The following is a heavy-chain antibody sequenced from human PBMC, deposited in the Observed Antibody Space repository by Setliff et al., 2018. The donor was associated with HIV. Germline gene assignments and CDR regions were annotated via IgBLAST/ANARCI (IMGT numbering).Heavy chain of an antibody. V-gene: IGHV1-2*06. CDR2: INPNSGGT. CDR3: ARGYGSGSYYNWFDP. J-gene: IGHJ5*02. CDR1: GYTFTGYY. Sequence: ASVKVSCKASGYTFTGYYMHWARQAPGQGLEWMGRINPNSGGTNYAQKFQGRVTMTRDTSISPAYMELSRLRSDDTAVYYCARGYGSGSYYNWFDPWGQGTLVTVSS. D-gene: IGHD3-10*01.